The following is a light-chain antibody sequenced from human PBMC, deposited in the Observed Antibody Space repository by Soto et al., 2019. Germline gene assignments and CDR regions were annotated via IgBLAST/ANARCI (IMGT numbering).Light chain of an antibody. J-gene: IGLJ2*01. CDR2: GNN. V-gene: IGLV1-40*01. CDR3: QSYDSSLSGPV. CDR1: SSNIGAGYD. Sequence: QSVVTQPPPVSGAPGQRVTISCTGSSSNIGAGYDVHWYRQLPGTAPKLLIYGNNNRPSGVPDRFSGSKSGTSASLAITGLQAEDEADYYCQSYDSSLSGPVFGGGTKLTVL.